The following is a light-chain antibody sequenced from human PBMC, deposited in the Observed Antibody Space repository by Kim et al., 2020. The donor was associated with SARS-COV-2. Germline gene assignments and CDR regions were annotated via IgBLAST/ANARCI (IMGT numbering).Light chain of an antibody. Sequence: GFVGDGATITGRAGQDIDGNLAWFQQRPGKAPQSLIYAASSLQSGVPSTFSGSRSGTDFTLTTSSLQPEDIATYYCQQYHRSPLTLGGGT. CDR1: QDIDGN. CDR2: AAS. J-gene: IGKJ4*01. CDR3: QQYHRSPLT. V-gene: IGKV1-16*01.